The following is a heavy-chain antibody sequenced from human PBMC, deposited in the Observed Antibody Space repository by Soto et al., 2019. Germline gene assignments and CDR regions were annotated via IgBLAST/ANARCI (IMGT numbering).Heavy chain of an antibody. V-gene: IGHV1-69*13. D-gene: IGHD1-7*01. J-gene: IGHJ4*02. Sequence: SVKVSCKASGGTFSSYAISWVRQAPGQGLEWMGGIIPIFGTANYAQKFQGRVTITADESTSTAYMELSSLRPEDTAVYYCARDRSITGTKLPPNFDYWGQGTLVTVSS. CDR3: ARDRSITGTKLPPNFDY. CDR2: IIPIFGTA. CDR1: GGTFSSYA.